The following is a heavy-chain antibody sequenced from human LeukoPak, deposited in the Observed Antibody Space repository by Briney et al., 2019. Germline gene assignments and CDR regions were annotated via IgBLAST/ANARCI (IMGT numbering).Heavy chain of an antibody. D-gene: IGHD6-6*01. J-gene: IGHJ4*02. V-gene: IGHV4-59*08. CDR2: IYYSGST. Sequence: SETLSLTCTVSGGSISSYYWSWVRQPPGKGLEWIGYIYYSGSTNYNPSLKSRVTISVDTSKNQFSLKLSSVTAADTAVYYCARHQVRSSIDYWGQGTLVTVSS. CDR3: ARHQVRSSIDY. CDR1: GGSISSYY.